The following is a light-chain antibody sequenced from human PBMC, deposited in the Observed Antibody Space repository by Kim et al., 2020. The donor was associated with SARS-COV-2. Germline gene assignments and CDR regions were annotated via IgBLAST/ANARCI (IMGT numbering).Light chain of an antibody. CDR2: GAS. CDR1: QSVSSSY. Sequence: EIVLTQSPGTLSLSPGERATLSCRANQSVSSSYLAWYQQKPGQAPRLLIYGASSRATGIPDRFSGSGSGTDFTLTISRLEPEDFAVYYCQQYGRSPQWTFGQGTKVDIK. V-gene: IGKV3-20*01. J-gene: IGKJ1*01. CDR3: QQYGRSPQWT.